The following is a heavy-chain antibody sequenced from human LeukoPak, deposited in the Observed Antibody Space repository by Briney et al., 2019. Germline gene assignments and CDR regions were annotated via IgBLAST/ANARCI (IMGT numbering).Heavy chain of an antibody. CDR3: ARGPYCSGGSCYFYDYYYYGMDV. J-gene: IGHJ6*02. CDR1: GGSFSGYY. V-gene: IGHV4-34*01. Sequence: SETLSLTCAVYGGSFSGYYWSCIRQPPGKGLEWIGEINHSGSTNYNPSLKSRVTISVDTSKNQFSLKLSSVTAADTAVYYCARGPYCSGGSCYFYDYYYYGMDVWGQGTTVTVSS. CDR2: INHSGST. D-gene: IGHD2-15*01.